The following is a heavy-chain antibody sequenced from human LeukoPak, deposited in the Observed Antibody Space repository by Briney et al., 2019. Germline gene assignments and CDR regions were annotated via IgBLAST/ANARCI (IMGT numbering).Heavy chain of an antibody. CDR1: GYIFTGYY. D-gene: IGHD3-16*01. CDR2: VNPNSGDI. Sequence: GASVKVSCKASGYIFTGYYIHWVRQARGQGLGWMGWVNPNSGDINSAQKFRGRVTMTRDTSNSTDYMELNRLTSDDTAVYYCARDWGASNWYDHWGQGTLVTVSS. CDR3: ARDWGASNWYDH. V-gene: IGHV1-2*02. J-gene: IGHJ5*02.